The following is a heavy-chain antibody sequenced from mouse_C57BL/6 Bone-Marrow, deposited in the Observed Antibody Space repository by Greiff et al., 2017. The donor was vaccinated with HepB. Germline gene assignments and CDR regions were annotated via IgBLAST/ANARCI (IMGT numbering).Heavy chain of an antibody. J-gene: IGHJ2*01. V-gene: IGHV3-6*01. CDR1: GYSITSGYY. CDR2: ISYDGSN. Sequence: EVQRVESGPGLVKPSQSLSLTCSVTGYSITSGYYWNWIRQFPGNKLEWMGYISYDGSNNYNPSLKNRISITRDTSKNQFFLKLNSVTTEDTATYYCARVYDYGYFDYWGQGTTLTVSS. CDR3: ARVYDYGYFDY. D-gene: IGHD2-4*01.